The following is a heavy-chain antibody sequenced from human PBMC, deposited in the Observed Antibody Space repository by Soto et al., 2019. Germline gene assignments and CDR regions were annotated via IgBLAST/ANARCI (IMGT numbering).Heavy chain of an antibody. V-gene: IGHV3-23*01. CDR1: GFTFSTYA. Sequence: GGSLRLSCAASGFTFSTYAMSWVRQAPGKGLEWVSTIRASGDTTYYADPVKGRFTISRENSKNTQYLQMNSLRAEDTAVYYCAKGGYNAWFDYWGQGT. J-gene: IGHJ4*02. CDR3: AKGGYNAWFDY. D-gene: IGHD1-20*01. CDR2: IRASGDTT.